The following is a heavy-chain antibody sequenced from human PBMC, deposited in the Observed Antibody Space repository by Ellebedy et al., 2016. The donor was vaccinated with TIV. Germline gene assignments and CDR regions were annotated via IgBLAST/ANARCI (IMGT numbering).Heavy chain of an antibody. CDR3: ATDGSYGDYRFPAHAFTM. Sequence: GESLKISCAASRFSFRSYWMTWVRQPPGKGLEWVANINQDGSDTYYMDSVRGRFTIARDNAKNSLYLQMNSLRAEDTSVYYCATDGSYGDYRFPAHAFTMWGQGTMVTVSS. D-gene: IGHD4-17*01. CDR1: RFSFRSYW. J-gene: IGHJ3*02. V-gene: IGHV3-7*01. CDR2: INQDGSDT.